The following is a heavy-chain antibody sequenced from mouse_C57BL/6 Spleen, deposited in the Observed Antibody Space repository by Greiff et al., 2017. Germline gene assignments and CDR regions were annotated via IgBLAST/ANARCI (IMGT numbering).Heavy chain of an antibody. D-gene: IGHD2-4*01. V-gene: IGHV5-17*01. CDR3: ASMITTTDYYAMDY. J-gene: IGHJ4*01. CDR1: GFTFSDYG. CDR2: ISSGCSTI. Sequence: EVMLVESGGGLVKPGGSLKLSCAASGFTFSDYGMHWVRQAPEKGLEWVAYISSGCSTIYYAETVKGRFTISRDNAKNTLFLKMTGLRSEDTAMYYCASMITTTDYYAMDYWGQGTSVTVSS.